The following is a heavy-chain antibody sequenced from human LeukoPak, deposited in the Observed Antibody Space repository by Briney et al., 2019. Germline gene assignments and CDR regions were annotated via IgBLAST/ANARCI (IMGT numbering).Heavy chain of an antibody. CDR1: GGSINNYY. D-gene: IGHD6-19*01. Sequence: SETLSLTCTVSGGSINNYYWIWIRQPPGRGLEWIGYIYYSGSTNYNPSLKSRVTVSVDTSKNQFSLNLNSVTAADTAVYYCARATQGRWLDRGVLDYWGQGTLVTVSS. CDR2: IYYSGST. V-gene: IGHV4-59*12. J-gene: IGHJ4*02. CDR3: ARATQGRWLDRGVLDY.